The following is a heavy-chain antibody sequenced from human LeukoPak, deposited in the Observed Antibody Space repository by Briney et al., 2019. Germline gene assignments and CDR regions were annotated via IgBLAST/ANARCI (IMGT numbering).Heavy chain of an antibody. V-gene: IGHV3-21*01. Sequence: GGSLRLSCAASGFTFNSFTMNWVRQAPGKGLEWVSSITTGTDHIYYADSVKGRFTISRDNAKNSLYLQMNSLRAEDTAMYYCARESVAVAGYFDYWGQGTLVTVSS. J-gene: IGHJ4*02. D-gene: IGHD6-19*01. CDR2: ITTGTDHI. CDR3: ARESVAVAGYFDY. CDR1: GFTFNSFT.